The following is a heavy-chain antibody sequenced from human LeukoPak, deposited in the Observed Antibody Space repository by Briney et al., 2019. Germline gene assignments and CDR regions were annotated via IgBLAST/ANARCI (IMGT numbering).Heavy chain of an antibody. CDR3: ARGCYYYYYYMDV. Sequence: GASVKVSCKASGGTFSSCAISWVRQAPGQGLEWMGGIIPIFGTANYTQKFQGRVTITADESTSTAYMELSSLRSEDTAVYYCARGCYYYYYYMDVWGKGATVTVSS. CDR1: GGTFSSCA. D-gene: IGHD2-15*01. J-gene: IGHJ6*03. CDR2: IIPIFGTA. V-gene: IGHV1-69*13.